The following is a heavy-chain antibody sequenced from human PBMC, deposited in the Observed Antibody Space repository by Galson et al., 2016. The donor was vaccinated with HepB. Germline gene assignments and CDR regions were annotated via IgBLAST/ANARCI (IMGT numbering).Heavy chain of an antibody. V-gene: IGHV3-21*01. CDR2: ISSSSTYI. J-gene: IGHJ2*01. CDR1: GFTFSSYS. D-gene: IGHD4-17*01. Sequence: SLRLSCAASGFTFSSYSMNWVRQAPGKGLEWVSSISSSSTYIYYADSLKGRFTISRDNAKNSLYLQMSGLRAEDTAVYYCPRAYGDYGTGWYFDLWGRGTLVTVSS. CDR3: PRAYGDYGTGWYFDL.